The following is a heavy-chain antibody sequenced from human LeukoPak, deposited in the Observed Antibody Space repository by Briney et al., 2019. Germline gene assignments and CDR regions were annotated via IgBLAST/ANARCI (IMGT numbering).Heavy chain of an antibody. J-gene: IGHJ5*02. D-gene: IGHD2-15*01. Sequence: GGSLRLSYAASGFTFSTYAMSWVRQAPGKGLEWVSAISGSGGNTYYANSVKGRFTISRDSSKNTLYLQMNSLRAEDTAVYYCARVRVVAATSRWFDPWGQGTLVTVSS. CDR1: GFTFSTYA. V-gene: IGHV3-23*01. CDR3: ARVRVVAATSRWFDP. CDR2: ISGSGGNT.